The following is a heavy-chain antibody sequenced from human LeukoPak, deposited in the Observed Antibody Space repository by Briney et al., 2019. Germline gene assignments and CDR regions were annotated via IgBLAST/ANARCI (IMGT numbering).Heavy chain of an antibody. CDR1: GFTFSSYS. Sequence: GGSLRLSCAASGFTFSSYSMNWVRQAPGKGLEWVSSISSSSSYIYYADSVKGRFTISRDNAKNSLYLQMNSLRAEDTAVYYCARIAAAGFRWFDPWGLGTLVTVSS. CDR3: ARIAAAGFRWFDP. D-gene: IGHD6-13*01. V-gene: IGHV3-21*01. J-gene: IGHJ5*02. CDR2: ISSSSSYI.